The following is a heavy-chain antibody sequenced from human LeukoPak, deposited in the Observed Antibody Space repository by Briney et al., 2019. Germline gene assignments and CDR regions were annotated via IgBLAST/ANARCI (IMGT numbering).Heavy chain of an antibody. D-gene: IGHD3-22*01. CDR3: ARDGYDSSGYVYYYYGMDV. Sequence: ASVKVSCKASGYTFTSYGISWVRQAPGQGLEWMGWISAYNGNTNYAQKLQGRVTMTTDTSTSTAYMELRSLRSDDTAVYYCARDGYDSSGYVYYYYGMDVWGQGTTVTVSS. V-gene: IGHV1-18*01. J-gene: IGHJ6*02. CDR2: ISAYNGNT. CDR1: GYTFTSYG.